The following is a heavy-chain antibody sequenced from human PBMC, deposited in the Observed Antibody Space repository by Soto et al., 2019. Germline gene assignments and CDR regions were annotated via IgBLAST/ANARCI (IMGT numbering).Heavy chain of an antibody. J-gene: IGHJ6*02. CDR3: ARQRVAVAGTVYYYYGMDV. Sequence: SETLSLTCTVSGGSISSSSYYWGWIRQPPGKGLEWIGSIYYSGSTYYNPSLKSRVTISVDTSKNQFSLKLSSVTAADTAVYYCARQRVAVAGTVYYYYGMDVWGQGTTVTVSS. CDR2: IYYSGST. CDR1: GGSISSSSYY. D-gene: IGHD6-19*01. V-gene: IGHV4-39*01.